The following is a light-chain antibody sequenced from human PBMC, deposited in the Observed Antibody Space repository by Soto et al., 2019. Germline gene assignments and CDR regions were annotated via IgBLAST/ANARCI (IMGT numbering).Light chain of an antibody. Sequence: DIQMTQSPSTLSASVGDRVTNTCRASQSISSLLAWYQQKPGRAPTLLIYKASTLESGVPSRFSGSGSGTEFSLTISSLQPDDSATYYCQQYNSYPLTFGQGTRLEIK. J-gene: IGKJ5*01. V-gene: IGKV1-5*03. CDR1: QSISSL. CDR2: KAS. CDR3: QQYNSYPLT.